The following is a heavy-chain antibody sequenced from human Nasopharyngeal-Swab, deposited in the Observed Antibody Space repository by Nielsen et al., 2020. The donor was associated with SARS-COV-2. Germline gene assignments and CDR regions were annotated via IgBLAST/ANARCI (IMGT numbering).Heavy chain of an antibody. CDR1: GFTFSSHW. D-gene: IGHD3-10*01. V-gene: IGHV3-74*01. CDR2: INSDGSSA. J-gene: IGHJ4*02. CDR3: ARDRNGESDY. Sequence: GESLKISCAASGFTFSSHWMHWVRQAPGKGLVWVSRINSDGSSATYADSVQGRFTVFRDNAKNTLYLQMNSLRAEDTAVYYCARDRNGESDYWGQGTLVTVSS.